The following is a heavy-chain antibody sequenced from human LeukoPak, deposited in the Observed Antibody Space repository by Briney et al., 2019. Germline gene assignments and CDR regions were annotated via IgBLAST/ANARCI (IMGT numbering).Heavy chain of an antibody. J-gene: IGHJ4*02. D-gene: IGHD3-22*01. CDR2: VYISGSA. CDR1: GGSFSRYF. Sequence: DTLSPTRAVYGGSFSRYFSCWVRHPPGERMEWRGYVYISGSANYNSSLQSRVTISVDTSENQFYLKLSSVTAADTAMYYCARYGSSGYSLAMDYWGQGTLVTVSS. CDR3: ARYGSSGYSLAMDY. V-gene: IGHV4-59*07.